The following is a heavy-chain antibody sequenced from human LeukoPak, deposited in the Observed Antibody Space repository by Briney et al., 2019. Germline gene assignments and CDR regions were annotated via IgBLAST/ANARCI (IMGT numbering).Heavy chain of an antibody. CDR3: ATVLQLWLRDRGFDY. Sequence: ASVKVSCKASGGTFSSYAISWVRQAPGQGLEWMGGIIPIFGTANYAQKFQGRVTITADKSTSTAYMELSSLRSEDTAVYYCATVLQLWLRDRGFDYWGQGTLVSVSS. V-gene: IGHV1-69*06. D-gene: IGHD5-18*01. J-gene: IGHJ4*02. CDR1: GGTFSSYA. CDR2: IIPIFGTA.